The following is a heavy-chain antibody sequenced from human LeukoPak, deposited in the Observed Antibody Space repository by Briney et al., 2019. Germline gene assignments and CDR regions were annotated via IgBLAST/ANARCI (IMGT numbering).Heavy chain of an antibody. J-gene: IGHJ4*02. CDR3: AKDRGY. V-gene: IGHV3-23*01. CDR1: GFTFTVYA. Sequence: GGSLRLSCAASGFTFTVYAMTWVRQAPGRGLEWVSAISGSGDRTYYADSVKGRFTISRDNSKDTLYLRMNNLRVEDTAVYYCAKDRGYWGQGTLVTVSS. CDR2: ISGSGDRT.